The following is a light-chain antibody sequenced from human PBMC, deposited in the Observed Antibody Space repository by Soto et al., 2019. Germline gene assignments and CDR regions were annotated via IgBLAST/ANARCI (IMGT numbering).Light chain of an antibody. CDR2: DAS. V-gene: IGKV1-5*01. J-gene: IGKJ2*01. CDR1: QSISSW. Sequence: DIQMTQSPSTLSASVGDRVTITCRASQSISSWLAWYQQKPGKAPKLLIYDASSLESGVPSRFSGSGSGTEFTLTISSLQPDDFATYYCQQYNSQGYTFGQGTKVDI. CDR3: QQYNSQGYT.